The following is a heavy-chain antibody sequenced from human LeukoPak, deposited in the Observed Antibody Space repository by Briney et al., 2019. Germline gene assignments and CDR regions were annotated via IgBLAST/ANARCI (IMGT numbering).Heavy chain of an antibody. Sequence: SVKVSCKASGGTFSSSGINWVRQAPGQGLEWVGGIIPIFDTPNYAHKFQGRVTITADKPTSTAYMELSSLRSEDTAVYYCTRGAFNYNDGYYHGMDVWGKGTTVTVSS. CDR3: TRGAFNYNDGYYHGMDV. CDR1: GGTFSSSG. D-gene: IGHD1-1*01. J-gene: IGHJ6*04. CDR2: IIPIFDTP. V-gene: IGHV1-69*06.